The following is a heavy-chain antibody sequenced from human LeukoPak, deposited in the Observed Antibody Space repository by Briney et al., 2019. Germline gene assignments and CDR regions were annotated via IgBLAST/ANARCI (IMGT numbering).Heavy chain of an antibody. V-gene: IGHV4-34*01. CDR1: GASFCVYY. Sequence: SETLSLTCDVYGASFCVYYWSGIRQPPREGLECIGEINHSGSTNYNPSITSRVTISVDTSKNPFSLRLSYVTDEDTAVYYCARGDRHPGYWGQGTLVTVSS. CDR3: ARGDRHPGY. CDR2: INHSGST. J-gene: IGHJ4*02.